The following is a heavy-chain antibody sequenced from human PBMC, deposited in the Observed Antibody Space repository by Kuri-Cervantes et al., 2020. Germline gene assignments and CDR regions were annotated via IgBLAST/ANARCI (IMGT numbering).Heavy chain of an antibody. D-gene: IGHD2-2*01. CDR1: GFTFSSYW. CDR2: ISSSGSTI. J-gene: IGHJ6*02. Sequence: GESLKISCAASGFTFSSYWMHWVRQAPGKGLEWVSYISSSGSTIYYADSVKGRFTISRDNAKNSLYLQMDSLRAEDTAVYYCARDARGEPGYCSSTSCYYYHGMDVWGQGTMVTVSS. V-gene: IGHV3-48*04. CDR3: ARDARGEPGYCSSTSCYYYHGMDV.